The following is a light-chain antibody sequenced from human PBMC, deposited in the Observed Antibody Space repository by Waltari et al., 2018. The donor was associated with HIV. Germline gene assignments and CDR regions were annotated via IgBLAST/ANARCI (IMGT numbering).Light chain of an antibody. Sequence: EIVMTKYQATLPVSPGERATISCRASQSVSSDLAWYQQKPGQAPRLLIYGASTRATGVPARFSGSGSGTEFTLSISSLQSEDFGIFYCQQYKDWPPWTFGQGTKVEVK. CDR3: QQYKDWPPWT. CDR2: GAS. J-gene: IGKJ1*01. V-gene: IGKV3-15*01. CDR1: QSVSSD.